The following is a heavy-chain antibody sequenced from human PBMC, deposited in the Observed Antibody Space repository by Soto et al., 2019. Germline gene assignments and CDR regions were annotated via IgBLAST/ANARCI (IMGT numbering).Heavy chain of an antibody. D-gene: IGHD1-1*01. Sequence: QVQLQESGPGLVKPSQTLSLTCTVSGGSISSADYYWSWIRQHPGKGLEWIGNILNSGTTYYNPSLLGRLSISLATSGNQFSRRVSPVPAGDRAVYFCAGGGPTKGGGSLGSWGQGTLVTVSS. CDR3: AGGGPTKGGGSLGS. V-gene: IGHV4-31*03. J-gene: IGHJ4*02. CDR1: GGSISSADYY. CDR2: ILNSGTT.